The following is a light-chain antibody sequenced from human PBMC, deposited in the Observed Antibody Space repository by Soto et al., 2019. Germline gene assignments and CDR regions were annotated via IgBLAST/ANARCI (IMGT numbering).Light chain of an antibody. J-gene: IGKJ4*01. CDR3: QQRHNWPLT. CDR1: QSFNSRY. V-gene: IGKV3D-20*02. Sequence: EIVFTQSPATLSLSPGGRATLSCRASQSFNSRYLAWYHQRPGQAPRLLIYGASTRAAGIPARFSGSGSGTDFTLTISGLGPEDFAVYYCQQRHNWPLTFGGGTKVDIK. CDR2: GAS.